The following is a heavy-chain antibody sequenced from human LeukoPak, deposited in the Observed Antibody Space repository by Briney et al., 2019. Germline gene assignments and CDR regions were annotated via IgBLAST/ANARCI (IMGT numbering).Heavy chain of an antibody. D-gene: IGHD5-18*01. V-gene: IGHV3-9*01. CDR2: ISWNSGII. CDR3: TKDSVAMVTTSDY. CDR1: GFTFHDHA. Sequence: GRSLRLSCAASGFTFHDHAMHWVRQAPGKGLEWVSGISWNSGIIGYADSVKGRFTTSRDNAKNSLYLQMNSLRPEDTALYYCTKDSVAMVTTSDYWGQGTLVTVSS. J-gene: IGHJ4*02.